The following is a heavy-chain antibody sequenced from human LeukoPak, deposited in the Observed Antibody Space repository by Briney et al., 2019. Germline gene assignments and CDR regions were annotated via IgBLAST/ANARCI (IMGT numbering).Heavy chain of an antibody. Sequence: GASVKVSCKASGYTFTSYYMHWVRQAPGQGLEWMGLINPSGGSTSYAQKFQGRVTMTRDTSTSTVYMELSSLRSEDTAVYYCARDSGPLGELLGYDYWGQGTLVTVSS. CDR2: INPSGGST. CDR3: ARDSGPLGELLGYDY. V-gene: IGHV1-46*01. J-gene: IGHJ4*02. D-gene: IGHD3-10*01. CDR1: GYTFTSYY.